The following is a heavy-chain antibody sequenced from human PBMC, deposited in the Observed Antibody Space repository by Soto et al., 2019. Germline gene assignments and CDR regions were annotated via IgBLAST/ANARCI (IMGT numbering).Heavy chain of an antibody. CDR2: IYDSGST. Sequence: SETLSLTCTVSGGSISRSGYFWSWIRQHPGKGLERIGYIYDSGSTYYNPSLKSRVSLSVDTSKNQFSLNLTSVTAADTAMYYCARSSRSHFDYWGQGTLVTVSS. CDR1: GGSISRSGYF. V-gene: IGHV4-31*03. CDR3: ARSSRSHFDY. J-gene: IGHJ4*02.